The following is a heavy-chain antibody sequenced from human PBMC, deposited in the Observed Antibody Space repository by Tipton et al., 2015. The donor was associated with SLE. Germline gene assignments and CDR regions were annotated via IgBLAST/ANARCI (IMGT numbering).Heavy chain of an antibody. Sequence: TLSLTCAVSGDSLSIVSYYWSWIRQSPGKGLEWIGYIYYTGSTDYNPSLRSRVTISVDTSKNQFSLKLTSVTAADTAVYYCAREGSGVDVWGQGTTVTVSS. CDR3: AREGSGVDV. J-gene: IGHJ6*02. CDR1: GDSLSIVSYY. CDR2: IYYTGST. V-gene: IGHV4-61*01.